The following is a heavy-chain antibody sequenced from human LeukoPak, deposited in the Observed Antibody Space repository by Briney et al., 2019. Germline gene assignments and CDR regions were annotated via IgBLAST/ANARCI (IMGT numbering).Heavy chain of an antibody. Sequence: GGSLRLSCAASGFTFSSYGMHWVRQAPGKGLEWVAVIWYDGSNKYYADSVKGRFTISRDNSKNTLYLQMNSLRAEDMAVYYCATSSPLVGATPFDYWGQGTLVTVSS. CDR1: GFTFSSYG. CDR3: ATSSPLVGATPFDY. J-gene: IGHJ4*02. D-gene: IGHD1-26*01. CDR2: IWYDGSNK. V-gene: IGHV3-33*01.